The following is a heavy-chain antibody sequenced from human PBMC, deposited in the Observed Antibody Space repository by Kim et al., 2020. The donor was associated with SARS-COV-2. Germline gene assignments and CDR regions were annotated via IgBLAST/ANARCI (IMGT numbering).Heavy chain of an antibody. D-gene: IGHD6-19*01. CDR2: ISYDGSNK. V-gene: IGHV3-30*18. J-gene: IGHJ4*02. Sequence: GGSLRLSCAASGYTFSSYGMHWVRQAPGKGLEWVAVISYDGSNKYYADSVKGRFTISRDNSKNTLYLQMNSLRAEDTAVYYCAKGRFEQWLAYYDYFDYWGQGTLVTVSS. CDR1: GYTFSSYG. CDR3: AKGRFEQWLAYYDYFDY.